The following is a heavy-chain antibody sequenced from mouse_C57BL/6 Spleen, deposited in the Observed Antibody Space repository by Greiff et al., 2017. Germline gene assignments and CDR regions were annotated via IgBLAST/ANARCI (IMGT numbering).Heavy chain of an antibody. CDR3: ARHEVYYGYDYLDY. V-gene: IGHV5-9*01. D-gene: IGHD2-2*01. CDR2: ISGGGGNT. CDR1: GFTFSSYT. Sequence: EVKVVESGGGLVKPGGSLKLSCAASGFTFSSYTMSWVRQTPEKRLEWVATISGGGGNTYYPDSVKGRFTISRDNAKNTLYLQMSSLRSEDTALYDCARHEVYYGYDYLDYWGQGTTLTVAS. J-gene: IGHJ2*01.